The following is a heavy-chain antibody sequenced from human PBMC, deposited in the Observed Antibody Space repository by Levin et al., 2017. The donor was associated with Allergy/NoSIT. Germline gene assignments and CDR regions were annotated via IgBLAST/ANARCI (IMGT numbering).Heavy chain of an antibody. CDR3: AKDGTFGSVWPPRDTWFDP. D-gene: IGHD6-19*01. CDR1: GFTFDDFA. J-gene: IGHJ5*02. CDR2: ISWNGDDK. V-gene: IGHV3-9*01. Sequence: GGSLRLSCAASGFTFDDFAMHWVRQPPGKGLEWVSTISWNGDDKAYADSVKGRFTISRDNAKNSLFLQMIRVRPEDTAFYYCAKDGTFGSVWPPRDTWFDPWGQGSLVTVSS.